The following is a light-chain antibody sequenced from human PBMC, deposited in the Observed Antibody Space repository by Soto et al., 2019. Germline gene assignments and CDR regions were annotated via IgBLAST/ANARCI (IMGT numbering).Light chain of an antibody. CDR2: AAC. CDR1: QSISRY. J-gene: IGKJ1*01. V-gene: IGKV1-39*01. Sequence: DIQMTQSPSSLSASVGGRVTITCRASQSISRYLNWYQQKPGKDTKLLIHAACSLESGFPSRFSGSVSGTYFTLTISSLHPEDSATYFCLQVYSFPRRFGLGTK. CDR3: LQVYSFPRR.